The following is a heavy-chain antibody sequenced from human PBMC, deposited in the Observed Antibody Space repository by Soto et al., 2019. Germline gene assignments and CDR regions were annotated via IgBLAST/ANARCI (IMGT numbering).Heavy chain of an antibody. J-gene: IGHJ4*02. CDR3: ARLWGWFGDY. CDR2: IYYSGST. D-gene: IGHD3-10*01. V-gene: IGHV4-59*08. CDR1: GGSISSYY. Sequence: QVQLQESGPGLVKPSETLSLTCTVSGGSISSYYWSWIRQPPGKGLEWIGYIYYSGSTNYNPSLKSRLTISVDTSKNQFSLKLSPVTAADTAVYYCARLWGWFGDYWGQGTLVTVSS.